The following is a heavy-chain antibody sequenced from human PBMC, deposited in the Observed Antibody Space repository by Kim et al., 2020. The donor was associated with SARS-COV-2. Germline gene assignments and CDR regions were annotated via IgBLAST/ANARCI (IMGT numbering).Heavy chain of an antibody. CDR1: GGFISIFY. J-gene: IGHJ2*01. Sequence: SETLSLPCTVSGGFISIFYFSWIRQLPGKCLGCIGYIDYSVSTNYNPSLTILVTIIVETSKNQFSLKLISLTAADTVVSYCARDHREWLQYTSNWYFDL. V-gene: IGHV4-59*12. CDR3: ARDHREWLQYTSNWYFDL. D-gene: IGHD3-3*01. CDR2: IDYSVST.